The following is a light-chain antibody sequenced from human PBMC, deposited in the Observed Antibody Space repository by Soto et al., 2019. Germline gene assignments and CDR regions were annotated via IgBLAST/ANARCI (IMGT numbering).Light chain of an antibody. J-gene: IGLJ2*01. CDR2: DVS. V-gene: IGLV2-14*01. CDR3: SSYTSRSPLVV. Sequence: QSVLTQPASVSGSPGQSITISCTGTSSDVGGYNYVSWYQQHPGKAPKLMIYDVSNRPSGVSNRFSGSKSGNTASLTISGLQAEDEADYYCSSYTSRSPLVVFGGGTKLTVL. CDR1: SSDVGGYNY.